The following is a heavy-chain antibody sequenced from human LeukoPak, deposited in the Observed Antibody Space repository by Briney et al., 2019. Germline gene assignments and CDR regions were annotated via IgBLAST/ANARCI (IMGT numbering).Heavy chain of an antibody. CDR2: IRYDGSNK. CDR1: GFTFSSYG. J-gene: IGHJ4*02. CDR3: ARGGSGTMIVVADHLFDY. Sequence: GGSLRLSCAASGFTFSSYGMHWVRQAPGKGLEWVAFIRYDGSNKYYADSVKGRFTISRDNSKNTLYLQMNSLRAEDTAVYYCARGGSGTMIVVADHLFDYWGQGTLVTVSS. V-gene: IGHV3-30*02. D-gene: IGHD3-22*01.